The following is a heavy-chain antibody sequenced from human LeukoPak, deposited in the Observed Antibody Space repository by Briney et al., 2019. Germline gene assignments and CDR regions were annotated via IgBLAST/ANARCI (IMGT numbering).Heavy chain of an antibody. J-gene: IGHJ4*02. CDR3: AREVDTAMGNDY. CDR1: GFTFSTYG. Sequence: GGSLRLSCAASGFTFSTYGMSWVRQAPGKGLEWVSAISGSGGGTYFADSVKGRFTISRDNSKNTLYLQMNSLRAEDTAVYYCAREVDTAMGNDYWGQGTLVTVSS. CDR2: ISGSGGGT. V-gene: IGHV3-23*01. D-gene: IGHD5-18*01.